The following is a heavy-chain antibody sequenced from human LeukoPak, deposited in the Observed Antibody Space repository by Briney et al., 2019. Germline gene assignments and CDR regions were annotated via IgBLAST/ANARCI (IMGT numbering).Heavy chain of an antibody. CDR3: ARVTIGEGGSYSYYYYYYMDV. V-gene: IGHV4-59*12. J-gene: IGHJ6*03. CDR1: GGAISTYY. CDR2: VYHTGTT. Sequence: SETLSLTCTVSGGAISTYYWSWIRQSPGKGLEWIGYVYHTGTTKYNPSLRSRVTITVDTTRNQFSLKLSSVTAADTAVYYCARVTIGEGGSYSYYYYYYMDVWGKGTTVTVSS. D-gene: IGHD1-26*01.